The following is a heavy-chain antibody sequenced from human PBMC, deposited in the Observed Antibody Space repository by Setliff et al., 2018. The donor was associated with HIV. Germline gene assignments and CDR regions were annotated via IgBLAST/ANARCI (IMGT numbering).Heavy chain of an antibody. Sequence: SETLSLTCSVSGASISSYYWSWIRQPPGKGLEWIGYISPTGNTNYNPSLKSRVTISTDTSKNQFSLNVRSVTATDTAVYFCAKSSPSIGYISDHWGQGTLVTVSS. D-gene: IGHD5-12*01. CDR1: GASISSYY. V-gene: IGHV4-59*03. CDR3: AKSSPSIGYISDH. J-gene: IGHJ4*02. CDR2: ISPTGNT.